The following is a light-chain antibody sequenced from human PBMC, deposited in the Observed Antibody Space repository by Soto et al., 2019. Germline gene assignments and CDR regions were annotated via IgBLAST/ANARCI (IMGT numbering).Light chain of an antibody. Sequence: QSALTQPPSVSGAPGQRVTISCTGSSSNIGAGYDVHWYQQLPGTAPKLLIYGNSNRPSGVPDRFSGSKSGTSASLVITGLQAEDEADYYRQSYDSSLSGYVFGTGTKVTVL. J-gene: IGLJ1*01. CDR2: GNS. CDR1: SSNIGAGYD. CDR3: QSYDSSLSGYV. V-gene: IGLV1-40*01.